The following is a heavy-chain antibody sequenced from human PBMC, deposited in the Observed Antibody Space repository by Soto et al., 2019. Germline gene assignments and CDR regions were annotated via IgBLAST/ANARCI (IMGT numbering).Heavy chain of an antibody. CDR2: MHYRAIP. Sequence: LSLTCNVSGGSISSGDYYWSWLRQSPGKGLEWIGYMHYRAIPSYNPSLKSRVTMSIDTSKNQFSLKLRSVVAADTAMYYCAKNETTRPWFAPWGQGTLVTVSS. CDR1: GGSISSGDYY. V-gene: IGHV4-31*03. J-gene: IGHJ5*02. CDR3: AKNETTRPWFAP. D-gene: IGHD1-1*01.